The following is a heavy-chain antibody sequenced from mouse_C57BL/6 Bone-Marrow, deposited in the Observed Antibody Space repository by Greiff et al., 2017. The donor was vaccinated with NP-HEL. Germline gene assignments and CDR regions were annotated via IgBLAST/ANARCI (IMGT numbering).Heavy chain of an antibody. CDR3: ARGRWLPLYSAMDY. Sequence: QVQLQQPGAELVMPGASVKLSCKASGYTFTSYWMHWVKQRPGQGLEWIGEIDPSDSYTNYNQKFKGKSTLTVDKSSSTAYMQLSSLTSEDSAVYYCARGRWLPLYSAMDYWGQGTSVTVSS. CDR2: IDPSDSYT. V-gene: IGHV1-69*01. J-gene: IGHJ4*01. CDR1: GYTFTSYW. D-gene: IGHD2-3*01.